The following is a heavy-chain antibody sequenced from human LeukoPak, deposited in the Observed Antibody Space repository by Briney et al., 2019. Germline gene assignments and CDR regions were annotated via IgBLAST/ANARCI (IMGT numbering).Heavy chain of an antibody. J-gene: IGHJ4*02. V-gene: IGHV3-30*04. CDR2: ILFDGNNK. D-gene: IGHD3/OR15-3a*01. CDR1: GFTFSGHV. Sequence: HPGRSLRLSCAASGFTFSGHVMHWVRQAPGKVLEWVAVILFDGNNKYYADSVKGRFTISRDNSRNTLYLQMNSLRAEDTALYYCARDLTNSWTTDYWGQGTLVTVSS. CDR3: ARDLTNSWTTDY.